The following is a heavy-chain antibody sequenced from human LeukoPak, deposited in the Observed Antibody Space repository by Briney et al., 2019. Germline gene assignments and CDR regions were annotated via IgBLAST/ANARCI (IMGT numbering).Heavy chain of an antibody. D-gene: IGHD2-8*02. CDR2: ISSSSSYI. CDR1: GFTFSSYS. CDR3: ARAFSVLAPPLDY. V-gene: IGHV3-21*01. J-gene: IGHJ4*02. Sequence: GGSLRLSCAASGFTFSSYSMNWVRQAPGKGLEWVSSISSSSSYIYYADSVKGRFTISRDNAKNSLYLQMNSLRAEDTAVYYCARAFSVLAPPLDYWGQGTLVTVSS.